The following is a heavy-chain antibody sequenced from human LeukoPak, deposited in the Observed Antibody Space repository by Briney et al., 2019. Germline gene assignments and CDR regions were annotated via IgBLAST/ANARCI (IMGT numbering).Heavy chain of an antibody. V-gene: IGHV3-21*01. CDR1: GFTYSSYS. D-gene: IGHD1-1*01. Sequence: GGSLRLSCAASGFTYSSYSMNWVRQAPGKGLEWVSSISSSSSYIYYADSVKGRFTISRDNAKNSLYLQMNSLRAEDTAVYYCARGGPQTGTTWYMDVWGKGTTVTVSS. J-gene: IGHJ6*03. CDR3: ARGGPQTGTTWYMDV. CDR2: ISSSSSYI.